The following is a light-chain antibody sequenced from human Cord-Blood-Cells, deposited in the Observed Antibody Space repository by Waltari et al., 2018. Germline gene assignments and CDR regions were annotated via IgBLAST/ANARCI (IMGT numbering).Light chain of an antibody. Sequence: IVMTQSPLSLPVPPGAPASISCRSSQSLLHSNGYNYLDWYLQKPGQSPQLLIYLGSNRASGVPDRFSGSGSGTDFTLKISRVEAEDVGVYYCMQALQTPTFGQGTKVEIK. CDR2: LGS. V-gene: IGKV2-28*01. CDR1: QSLLHSNGYNY. J-gene: IGKJ1*01. CDR3: MQALQTPT.